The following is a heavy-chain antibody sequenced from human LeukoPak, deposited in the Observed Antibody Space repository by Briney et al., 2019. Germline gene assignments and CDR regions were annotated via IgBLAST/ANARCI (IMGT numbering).Heavy chain of an antibody. J-gene: IGHJ3*02. Sequence: GGSRRLSCAASGFTFSSYAMHWVRPAPGKGLEYVSAISRIGGLTYYAESVKGRFTISTDNSKSTPYIQMGSLRAEDTAVSYCARSVDARGAFEICGQRTMVSASS. D-gene: IGHD5-12*01. V-gene: IGHV3-64*02. CDR3: ARSVDARGAFEI. CDR2: ISRIGGLT. CDR1: GFTFSSYA.